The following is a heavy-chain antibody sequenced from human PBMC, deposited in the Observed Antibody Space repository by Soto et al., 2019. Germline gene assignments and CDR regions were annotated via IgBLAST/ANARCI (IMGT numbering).Heavy chain of an antibody. CDR2: IYYSGST. V-gene: IGHV4-31*03. Sequence: TLSLTCTVSGGSISSYYWSWIRQHPGKGLEWIGYIYYSGSTYYNPSLKSRVTISVDTSKNQFSLKLSSVTAADTAVYYCARDLGRPRPGSSYYWMDVWGKGTTVTVSS. CDR1: GGSISSYY. J-gene: IGHJ6*04. D-gene: IGHD2-8*01. CDR3: ARDLGRPRPGSSYYWMDV.